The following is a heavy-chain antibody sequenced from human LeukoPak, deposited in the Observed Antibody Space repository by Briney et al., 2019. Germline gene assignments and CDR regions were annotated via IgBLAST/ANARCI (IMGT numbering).Heavy chain of an antibody. J-gene: IGHJ3*02. CDR1: GGSIRSGDYC. CDR3: ARDATHTSISGYSDDAFDI. V-gene: IGHV4-31*03. D-gene: IGHD3-22*01. Sequence: SQTLSLTCTVSGGSIRSGDYCWSWIRQHPGKGLEWIGYIYYSGSTYYNPSLKSRVIISVDTSKNQFSLKLSSVAAADTAVYYCARDATHTSISGYSDDAFDIWGQGTMVTVSS. CDR2: IYYSGST.